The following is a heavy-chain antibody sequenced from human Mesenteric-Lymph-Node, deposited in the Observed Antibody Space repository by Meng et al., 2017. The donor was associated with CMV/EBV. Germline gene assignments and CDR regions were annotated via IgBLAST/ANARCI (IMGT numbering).Heavy chain of an antibody. CDR2: IWYDGSNK. V-gene: IGHV3-33*06. D-gene: IGHD3-16*01. CDR1: GFAFSSYG. J-gene: IGHJ4*02. Sequence: GGSLRLSCAASGFAFSSYGMHWVRQAPGKGLEWVAVIWYDGSNKYYADSVKGRFTISRDNSKNTLYLQMNSLRAEDTAVYYCAKARGGYALIDYWGQGTLVTVSS. CDR3: AKARGGYALIDY.